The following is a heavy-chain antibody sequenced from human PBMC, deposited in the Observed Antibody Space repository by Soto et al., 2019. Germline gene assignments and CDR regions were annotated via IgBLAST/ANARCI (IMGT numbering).Heavy chain of an antibody. J-gene: IGHJ4*02. CDR1: GYTFTSYY. D-gene: IGHD3-22*01. Sequence: ASVKVSCKASGYTFTSYYMHWVRQAPGQGLEWMGIINPSGGSTSYAQKFQGRVTMTRDTSTSTVYMELSSLRSEDTAMYYCARDLDYVDSRPTAFDYWGQGTLVTVSS. V-gene: IGHV1-46*01. CDR2: INPSGGST. CDR3: ARDLDYVDSRPTAFDY.